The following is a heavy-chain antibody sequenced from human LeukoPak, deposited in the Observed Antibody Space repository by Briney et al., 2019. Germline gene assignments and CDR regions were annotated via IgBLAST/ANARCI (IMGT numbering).Heavy chain of an antibody. D-gene: IGHD1-26*01. CDR3: ATPSPTVGSTGGFDY. Sequence: SETLSLTSTVSGGSVSGSDYYWDWIRQPPGKGLEWIGSIYYRGSTYYNPSLKSRVTISVDTSKKHFSLKLSSVTAADTAVYYCATPSPTVGSTGGFDYWGQGTLVTVSS. J-gene: IGHJ4*02. CDR2: IYYRGST. V-gene: IGHV4-39*02. CDR1: GGSVSGSDYY.